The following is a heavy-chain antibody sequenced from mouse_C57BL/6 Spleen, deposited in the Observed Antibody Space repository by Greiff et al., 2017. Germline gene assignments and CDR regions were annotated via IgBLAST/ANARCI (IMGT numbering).Heavy chain of an antibody. V-gene: IGHV1-53*01. J-gene: IGHJ4*01. CDR1: GYTFTSYW. D-gene: IGHD3-2*02. Sequence: QVQLQQPGTELVKPGASVKLSCKASGYTFTSYWMHWVKQRPGQGLEWIGNINPSNGGTNYNEKFKSKATLTVDKSSSTAYMQLSSLTSEDSAVYYGAKQLRPSYYAMDYWGQGTSVTVSS. CDR3: AKQLRPSYYAMDY. CDR2: INPSNGGT.